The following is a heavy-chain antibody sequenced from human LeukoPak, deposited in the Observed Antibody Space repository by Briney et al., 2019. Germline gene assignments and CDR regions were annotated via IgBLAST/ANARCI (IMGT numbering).Heavy chain of an antibody. J-gene: IGHJ4*02. V-gene: IGHV4-61*02. CDR3: ARRARDWYSPIEY. CDR2: THASGSF. CDR1: GDSISSDTYY. D-gene: IGHD2-21*02. Sequence: PSQTLSLTCTVSGDSISSDTYYWSWIRQPAGKGLQWIGRTHASGSFMYNPSLKSRLTISIDTSKKQFSLKLSSVTDADTAVYYCARRARDWYSPIEYWGPGTLVTVSS.